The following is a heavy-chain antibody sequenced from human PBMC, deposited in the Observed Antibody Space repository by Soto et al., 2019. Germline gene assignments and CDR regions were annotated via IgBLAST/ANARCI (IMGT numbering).Heavy chain of an antibody. CDR2: IAYTGIT. CDR1: GGPIRSYY. Sequence: QVPLQESGPGLLKTSETLSLTCGVSGGPIRSYYLSWVPPAPGKGLEWIADIAYTGITGYNPALRSRVTISGDTSQNLFSLKMTSVTAADTAVYYCAREGFSGYEALDYWGQGILVTVSS. D-gene: IGHD5-12*01. J-gene: IGHJ4*02. V-gene: IGHV4-59*01. CDR3: AREGFSGYEALDY.